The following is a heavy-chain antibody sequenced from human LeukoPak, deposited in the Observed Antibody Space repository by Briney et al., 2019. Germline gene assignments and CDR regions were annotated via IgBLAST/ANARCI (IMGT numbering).Heavy chain of an antibody. CDR3: ARERDHGYSYGHVLDF. Sequence: SETLSLTCTVSGGSMNTYYWTWIRQTGGGALEWIGQVHSSVGTTYNPSLRSRVSLSLDTSKNHFSLRLASVTAADTAVYFCARERDHGYSYGHVLDFWGQGIPVTVSS. CDR1: GGSMNTYY. CDR2: VHSSVGT. J-gene: IGHJ4*02. D-gene: IGHD5-18*01. V-gene: IGHV4-4*07.